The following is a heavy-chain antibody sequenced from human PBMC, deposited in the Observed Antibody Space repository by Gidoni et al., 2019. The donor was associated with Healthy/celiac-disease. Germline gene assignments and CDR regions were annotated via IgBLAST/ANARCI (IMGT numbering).Heavy chain of an antibody. J-gene: IGHJ4*02. CDR1: GFTFGDHA. Sequence: EVQLVESGGGLVQPGRSLRLSCTAYGFTFGDHAMSWFRQAPGKGLEWVGFIRSKAYGGTKEYAASVKGRFTISRDDSKSIAYLQMNSLKTEDTAVYYCTRAPLEITMVRGVIMGEFDYWGQGTLVTVSS. D-gene: IGHD3-10*01. CDR2: IRSKAYGGTK. V-gene: IGHV3-49*03. CDR3: TRAPLEITMVRGVIMGEFDY.